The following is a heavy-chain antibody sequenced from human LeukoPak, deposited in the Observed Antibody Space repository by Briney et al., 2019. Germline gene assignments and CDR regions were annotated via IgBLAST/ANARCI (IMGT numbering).Heavy chain of an antibody. CDR2: IRSKAYGGTT. V-gene: IGHV3-49*03. D-gene: IGHD6-19*01. CDR3: TRGSDYSSGWPGDYYYGMDV. CDR1: GFTFGDYA. Sequence: GGSLRLSCTASGFTFGDYAMSWFRQAPGKGLEWVGFIRSKAYGGTTEYAASVKGRFTISRDDSKSIAHLQMNSLKTEDTAVYYCTRGSDYSSGWPGDYYYGMDVWGQGTTVTVSS. J-gene: IGHJ6*02.